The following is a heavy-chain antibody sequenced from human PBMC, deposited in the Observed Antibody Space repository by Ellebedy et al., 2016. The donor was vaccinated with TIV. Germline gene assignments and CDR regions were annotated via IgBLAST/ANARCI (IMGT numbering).Heavy chain of an antibody. CDR2: ISWNSAGI. CDR3: TKVPTPVLSVVGSACES. J-gene: IGHJ5*02. Sequence: PGGSLRLSCEASGFTFADFAMHWVRQGPGKGLEWVSGISWNSAGIGYADSVKGRFTISRDNAKNSLYLQMNSLRAEDTAFYYCTKVPTPVLSVVGSACESWGQGTLVTVSS. V-gene: IGHV3-9*01. D-gene: IGHD6-19*01. CDR1: GFTFADFA.